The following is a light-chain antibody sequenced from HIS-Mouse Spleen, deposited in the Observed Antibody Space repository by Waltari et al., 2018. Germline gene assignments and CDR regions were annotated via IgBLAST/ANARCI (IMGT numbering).Light chain of an antibody. J-gene: IGLJ2*01. CDR1: ALPKKY. CDR3: YSTDSSGNHRV. CDR2: EDS. Sequence: SYELTQPPSVSVSPGQTARITCSGAALPKKYAYWYQQKSGQAPVLVIYEDSKRPSGSPARFSGSSAWTMATLTISGAQVEDEADYYCYSTDSSGNHRVFGGGTKLTVL. V-gene: IGLV3-10*01.